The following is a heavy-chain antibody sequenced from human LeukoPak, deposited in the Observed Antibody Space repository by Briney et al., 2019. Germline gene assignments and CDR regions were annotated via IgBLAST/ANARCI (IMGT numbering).Heavy chain of an antibody. CDR1: RGSIRNSNYY. Sequence: SETLSLTCTVSRGSIRNSNYYWGWIRQPPGKGLEWIGSIHYSGSTNYNPSLKSRVTISVDTSKNQFSLKLSSVTAADTAVYYCARVYYSSSYDYWYFDLWGRGTLVTVSS. J-gene: IGHJ2*01. CDR2: IHYSGST. D-gene: IGHD6-13*01. V-gene: IGHV4-39*07. CDR3: ARVYYSSSYDYWYFDL.